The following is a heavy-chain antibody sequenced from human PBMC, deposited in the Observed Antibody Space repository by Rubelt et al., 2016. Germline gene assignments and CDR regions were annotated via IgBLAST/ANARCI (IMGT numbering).Heavy chain of an antibody. CDR1: GFIFSTYW. Sequence: GGSLRLSCSASGFIFSTYWMTWIRQAPGKGLEWVANIKEDGSEKYYVDSVKGRFTISRDNAKNSLYLQMNSLRAEDTAVYYCARVVGATTDYWGQGNLVTVSS. V-gene: IGHV3-7*05. CDR2: IKEDGSEK. D-gene: IGHD2-15*01. CDR3: ARVVGATTDY. J-gene: IGHJ4*02.